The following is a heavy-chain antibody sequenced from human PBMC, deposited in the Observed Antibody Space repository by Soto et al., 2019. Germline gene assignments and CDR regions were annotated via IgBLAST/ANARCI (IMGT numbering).Heavy chain of an antibody. CDR1: GYNFATYW. CDR3: ARERATGDSYFEF. V-gene: IGHV5-51*01. J-gene: IGHJ4*02. D-gene: IGHD4-17*01. Sequence: PRESLKISCRASGYNFATYWIGWVRQMPGKGLEWMAIIYPSDSDTRYSPSFPGQVTISADKSISTAYLQWSSLKASDTAMYYCARERATGDSYFEFWGQGTLVTVSS. CDR2: IYPSDSDT.